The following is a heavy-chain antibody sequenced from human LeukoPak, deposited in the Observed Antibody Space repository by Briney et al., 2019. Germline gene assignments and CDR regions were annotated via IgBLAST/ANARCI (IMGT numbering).Heavy chain of an antibody. J-gene: IGHJ4*02. CDR2: IYSGGST. CDR1: GFTVSSNY. V-gene: IGHV3-66*01. D-gene: IGHD3-22*01. Sequence: GGSLRLSCAASGFTVSSNYMSWVRQAPGKGLEWVSVIYSGGSTYYADSVKGRFTISRDNSKNTLYLQMNSLRAEDTAVYYCARMLGVVSSAFDYWGQGTLVTVSS. CDR3: ARMLGVVSSAFDY.